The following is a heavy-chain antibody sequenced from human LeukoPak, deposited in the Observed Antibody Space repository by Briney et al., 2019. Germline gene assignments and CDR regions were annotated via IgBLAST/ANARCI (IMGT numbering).Heavy chain of an antibody. J-gene: IGHJ5*02. Sequence: SQTLSLTCAISGDSVSSNSAAWNWIRQSPSRGLEWLGRTYYRSKWYNDYAVSVKSRITINPDTSKNQFSLQLNSVTPEDTAVYYCAREVSITSQQLDWDWFDPWGQGTLVTVSS. CDR1: GDSVSSNSAA. D-gene: IGHD6-13*01. V-gene: IGHV6-1*01. CDR2: TYYRSKWYN. CDR3: AREVSITSQQLDWDWFDP.